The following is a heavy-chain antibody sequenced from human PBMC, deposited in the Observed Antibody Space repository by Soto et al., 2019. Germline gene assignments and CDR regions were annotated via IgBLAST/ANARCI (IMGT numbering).Heavy chain of an antibody. CDR3: ARAGVTHYGMDV. J-gene: IGHJ6*02. D-gene: IGHD2-21*02. CDR1: GYSFTTYW. V-gene: IGHV5-51*01. Sequence: GDSLKISCKGSGYSFTTYWLAWVRQMPGKGLEWIGIIYPGDSETRYSPSFQGQVTISADKSISTAYLQWSSLKTSDTAIYYCARAGVTHYGMDVWGQGTTVTVSS. CDR2: IYPGDSET.